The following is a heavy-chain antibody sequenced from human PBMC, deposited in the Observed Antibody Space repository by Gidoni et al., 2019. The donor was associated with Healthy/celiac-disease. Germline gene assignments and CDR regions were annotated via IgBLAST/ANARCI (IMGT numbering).Heavy chain of an antibody. D-gene: IGHD3-9*01. CDR2: IYYSGST. Sequence: QVQLQESGPGLVKPSETLSLTCTVSGGSISSYYWSWIRQPPGKGLEWIGYIYYSGSTTYNPSLKSRVTISVDTSKNQFSLKLSSVTAADTAVYYCARGGDILTGVDYWGQGTLVTVSS. CDR3: ARGGDILTGVDY. V-gene: IGHV4-59*01. J-gene: IGHJ4*02. CDR1: GGSISSYY.